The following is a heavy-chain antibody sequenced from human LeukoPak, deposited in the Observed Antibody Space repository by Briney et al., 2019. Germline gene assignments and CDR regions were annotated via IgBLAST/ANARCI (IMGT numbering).Heavy chain of an antibody. J-gene: IGHJ4*02. CDR3: AFRSFPSEY. CDR2: ISWDGRST. D-gene: IGHD1-14*01. Sequence: GGSLRLSCAASGFTFDDYTMHWVRQAPGKGLEWVSLISWDGRSTYYAGSVKGRFTISRDSSKNSLFLQMNSLRTEDTALYYCAFRSFPSEYWGQGSLVTVSS. CDR1: GFTFDDYT. V-gene: IGHV3-43*01.